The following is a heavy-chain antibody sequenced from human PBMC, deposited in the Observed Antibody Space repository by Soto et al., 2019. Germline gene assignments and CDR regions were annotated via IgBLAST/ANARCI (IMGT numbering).Heavy chain of an antibody. CDR1: GGTFSSYA. Sequence: SVKVSCKASGGTFSSYATSWVRQAPGQGLEWMGGIIPIFGTANYAQKFQGRVTITADESTSTAYMELSSLRSEDTAVYYCAIPKRPGRDGYNPLFDYWGQGTLVTVS. CDR2: IIPIFGTA. J-gene: IGHJ4*02. V-gene: IGHV1-69*13. D-gene: IGHD5-12*01. CDR3: AIPKRPGRDGYNPLFDY.